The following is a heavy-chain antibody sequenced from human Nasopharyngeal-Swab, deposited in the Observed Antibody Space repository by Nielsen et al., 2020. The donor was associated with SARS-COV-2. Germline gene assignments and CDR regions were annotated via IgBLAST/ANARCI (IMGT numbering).Heavy chain of an antibody. CDR2: ISYDGSNK. V-gene: IGHV3-30*18. D-gene: IGHD3-22*01. CDR3: AKAQGYYYDSSSYNFDY. J-gene: IGHJ4*02. Sequence: GSLTLSCASSGFTFSSYGMHWVRQAPGKGLEWVAVISYDGSNKYYADPVKRRFNISRDNSKNTLYLQMNSLRAEDTAVYYCAKAQGYYYDSSSYNFDYWGQGTLVTVSS. CDR1: GFTFSSYG.